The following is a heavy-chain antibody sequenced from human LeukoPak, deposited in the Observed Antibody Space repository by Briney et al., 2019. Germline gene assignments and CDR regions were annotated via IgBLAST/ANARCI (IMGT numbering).Heavy chain of an antibody. J-gene: IGHJ4*02. Sequence: GASVKVSCKASGYTFTGYYIHWVRQAPGQGLEWMGWIHPNYGGTNSAQKFQGRVIMTRDTSINTAYMEVSRLRSDDTAVYYCVRDQRGSHFDYWGQGTLVTVSS. CDR3: VRDQRGSHFDY. CDR2: IHPNYGGT. V-gene: IGHV1-2*02. CDR1: GYTFTGYY. D-gene: IGHD1-26*01.